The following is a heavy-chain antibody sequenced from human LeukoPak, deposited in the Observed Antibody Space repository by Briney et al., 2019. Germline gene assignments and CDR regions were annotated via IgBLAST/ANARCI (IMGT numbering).Heavy chain of an antibody. J-gene: IGHJ5*01. CDR1: GFAFSAYA. CDR2: INANSGTT. CDR3: AKPISGGLAVTADWFHP. Sequence: GGSLRLSCTASGFAFSAYAIRWLRQPPGKGLEWVSTINANSGTTSYAASVRGRFTISRDNSKNTLYLQLNTLRADDTATYYCAKPISGGLAVTADWFHPWGQGTLVVVSS. D-gene: IGHD6-19*01. V-gene: IGHV3-23*01.